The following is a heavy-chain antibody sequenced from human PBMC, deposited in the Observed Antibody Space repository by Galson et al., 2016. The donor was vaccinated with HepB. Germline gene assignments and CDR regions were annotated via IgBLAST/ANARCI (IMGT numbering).Heavy chain of an antibody. CDR2: GFHSGST. CDR1: GGSVSSHY. D-gene: IGHD3-16*01. V-gene: IGHV4-59*02. J-gene: IGHJ6*02. CDR3: VRDRAFGESDSRMDV. Sequence: SETLSLTCTVSGGSVSSHYWGWVRQTPGEGLEWIGYGFHSGSTNYNPSLKSRVTISVDTSKNQFSLSLYSVNAADTAVYFCVRDRAFGESDSRMDVWGQGTTVTVSS.